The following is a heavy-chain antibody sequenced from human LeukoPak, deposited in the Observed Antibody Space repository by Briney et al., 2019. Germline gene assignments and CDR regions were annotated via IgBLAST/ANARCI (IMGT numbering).Heavy chain of an antibody. J-gene: IGHJ4*02. Sequence: SVKVSCKASGGTFSSYAISWVRQAPGQGLEWMGGIIPIFGTANYAQKFQGRVTITADESTSTAYMELNSLRSEDTAVYYCARESRDLTTVTTFDYWGQGTLVTVSS. V-gene: IGHV1-69*13. CDR3: ARESRDLTTVTTFDY. D-gene: IGHD4-17*01. CDR1: GGTFSSYA. CDR2: IIPIFGTA.